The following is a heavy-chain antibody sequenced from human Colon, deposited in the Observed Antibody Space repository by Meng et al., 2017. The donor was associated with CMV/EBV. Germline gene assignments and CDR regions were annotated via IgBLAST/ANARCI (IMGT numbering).Heavy chain of an antibody. J-gene: IGHJ4*02. D-gene: IGHD1-26*01. CDR1: GFIFSNYW. Sequence: GGAGGGFGQPGGSLRLSCAGSGFIFSNYWMHWVRQVPGGGLLWVSRIDNYGTITSYADSVKGRFTISRDNAKNTLYLQIDSLRVDDSAVYYCGRDLSGERDHWGQGTLVTVSS. CDR3: GRDLSGERDH. V-gene: IGHV3-74*01. CDR2: IDNYGTIT.